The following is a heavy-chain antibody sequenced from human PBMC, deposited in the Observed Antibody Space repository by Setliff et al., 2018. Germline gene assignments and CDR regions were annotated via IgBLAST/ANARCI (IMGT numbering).Heavy chain of an antibody. Sequence: PSETLSLTCAVSGGSISSSSYYWGWIRQSPGEGLEWIANIHYNGNLYYNPSLKNRATISMDTSKIQFSLKLTSVTAADAAVYYCANSAYLRELDYWGPGTLVTVSS. CDR2: IHYNGNL. CDR1: GGSISSSSYY. CDR3: ANSAYLRELDY. V-gene: IGHV4-39*07. D-gene: IGHD1-26*01. J-gene: IGHJ4*02.